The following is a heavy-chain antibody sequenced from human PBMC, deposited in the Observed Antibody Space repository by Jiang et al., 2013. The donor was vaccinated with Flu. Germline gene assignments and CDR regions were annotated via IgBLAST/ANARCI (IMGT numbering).Heavy chain of an antibody. Sequence: GAEVKKPGASVKVSCKASGYTFSSYDIRWVRQAPGQGLEWMGWINIYNGDTYYAQNFQGRVTMTSDTSTSTAYMELRSLRSDDTAVYYCARHYERHIXGYGYWGQGTLVTVSS. V-gene: IGHV1-18*01. J-gene: IGHJ4*02. CDR3: ARHYERHIXGYGY. CDR1: GYTFSSYD. CDR2: INIYNGDT. D-gene: IGHD3-3*01.